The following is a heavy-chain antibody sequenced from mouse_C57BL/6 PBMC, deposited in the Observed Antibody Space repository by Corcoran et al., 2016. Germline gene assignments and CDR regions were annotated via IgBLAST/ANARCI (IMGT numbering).Heavy chain of an antibody. D-gene: IGHD6-1*01. Sequence: QVQLQQSGAELARPGASVKLSCKASGYTFTSYGMSWVKQRTGQGLEWIGEIYPTSGNTYYNEKFKGKATLTADKSSNTAYMELRSLTSEDSAVYFCARRLPQTMDYWGKGTSVTVSS. V-gene: IGHV1-81*01. CDR1: GYTFTSYG. CDR2: IYPTSGNT. J-gene: IGHJ4*01. CDR3: ARRLPQTMDY.